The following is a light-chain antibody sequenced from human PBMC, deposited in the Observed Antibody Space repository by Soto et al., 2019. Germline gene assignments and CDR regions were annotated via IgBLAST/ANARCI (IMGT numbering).Light chain of an antibody. CDR2: EVS. V-gene: IGLV2-8*01. CDR3: SSYAGSNNLV. Sequence: QSALTQPPSASGSPGQSVTISCTGTNSDVGGYNYVSWYQQHPGKAPKLMIYEVSKRPSGVPDLFSGSKSGNTASLTVSGLQAEDEADYYCSSYAGSNNLVFGGGTKLTVL. J-gene: IGLJ3*02. CDR1: NSDVGGYNY.